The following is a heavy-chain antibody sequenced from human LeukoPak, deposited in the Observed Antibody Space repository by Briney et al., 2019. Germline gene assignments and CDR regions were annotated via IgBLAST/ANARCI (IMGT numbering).Heavy chain of an antibody. V-gene: IGHV4-59*01. J-gene: IGHJ3*02. CDR3: ARGGACGGDCFAAADAFDI. CDR1: GGSISSYY. D-gene: IGHD2-21*01. CDR2: TYYSGST. Sequence: SETLSLTCSVSGGSISSYYWSWIRRSPGKGLEWIGYTYYSGSTNYNPSLKSRVTISVDTSKNQFSLKLSSMTAADTAIYYCARGGACGGDCFAAADAFDIWGRGTMVTVSS.